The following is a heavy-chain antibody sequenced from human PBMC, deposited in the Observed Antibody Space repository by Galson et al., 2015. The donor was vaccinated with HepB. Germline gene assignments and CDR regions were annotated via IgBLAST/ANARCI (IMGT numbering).Heavy chain of an antibody. J-gene: IGHJ4*02. Sequence: SLRLSCAASGFTFSSYWMHWVRQAPGKGLVWVSRINSDGSSTSYADSVKGRFTISRDNAKNTLYLQMNSLRAEDTAVYYCASQGPYLWNNYYGPDYWGQGTLVTVSS. CDR3: ASQGPYLWNNYYGPDY. V-gene: IGHV3-74*01. CDR2: INSDGSST. CDR1: GFTFSSYW. D-gene: IGHD3-22*01.